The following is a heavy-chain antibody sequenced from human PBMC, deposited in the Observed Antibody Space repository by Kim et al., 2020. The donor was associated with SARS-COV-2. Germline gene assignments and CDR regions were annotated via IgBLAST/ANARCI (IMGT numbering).Heavy chain of an antibody. CDR3: AKATSAYYHTGMDV. CDR2: ISGSGGST. D-gene: IGHD3-22*01. Sequence: GGSLRLSCAASVFTFSSYAMSWVRQTPGKGLEWVSVISGSGGSTYYADSVKGRFTISRDDSKNTLYLQMNSLRAEDSAVYYCAKATSAYYHTGMDVWGQG. J-gene: IGHJ6*02. V-gene: IGHV3-23*01. CDR1: VFTFSSYA.